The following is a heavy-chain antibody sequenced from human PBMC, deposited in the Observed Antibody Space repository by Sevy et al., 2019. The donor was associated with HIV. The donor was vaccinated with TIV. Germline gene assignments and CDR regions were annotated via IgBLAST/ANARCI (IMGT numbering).Heavy chain of an antibody. CDR3: ASDATYCTGGSCLSYFDY. J-gene: IGHJ4*02. V-gene: IGHV3-30*04. D-gene: IGHD2-15*01. CDR1: GFTFSSYA. CDR2: ILYDGSNK. Sequence: GGSLRLSCAASGFTFSSYAMHWVRQAPGKGLEWVAVILYDGSNKYYADSVKGRFTISRDNSKNTLYLQMNSLRAEDTAVFYCASDATYCTGGSCLSYFDYWGQGTLVTVSS.